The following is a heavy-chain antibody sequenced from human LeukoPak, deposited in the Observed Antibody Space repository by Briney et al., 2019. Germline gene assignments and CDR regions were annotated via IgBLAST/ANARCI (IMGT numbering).Heavy chain of an antibody. CDR2: ISVSGGST. D-gene: IGHD6-19*01. Sequence: GGSLRLSCAASGFTFSSYGMSWVRQAPGKGLEWVSAISVSGGSTYYADSVKGQFTISRDNSKNTLYLQMNSLRAEDTAVYYCARGVRIAVAGYIDYWGQGTLVTVSS. V-gene: IGHV3-23*01. CDR1: GFTFSSYG. J-gene: IGHJ4*02. CDR3: ARGVRIAVAGYIDY.